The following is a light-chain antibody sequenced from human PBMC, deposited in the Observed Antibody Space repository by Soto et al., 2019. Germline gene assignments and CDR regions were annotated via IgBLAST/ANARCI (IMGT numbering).Light chain of an antibody. CDR2: AAS. J-gene: IGKJ5*01. V-gene: IGKV1-27*01. CDR3: AMYNIAPLIT. Sequence: DIQMIQSPSSLSAYVGARVTISCRASQDIGNHLAWYQQKPGKVPKLLIHAASTLQSGVPSRFSGSGSGTDFTLTISSLPPEDVATYFCAMYNIAPLITFGQGTRLEIK. CDR1: QDIGNH.